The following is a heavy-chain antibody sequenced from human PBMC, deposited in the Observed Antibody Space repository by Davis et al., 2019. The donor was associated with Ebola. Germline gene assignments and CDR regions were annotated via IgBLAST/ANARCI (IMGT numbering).Heavy chain of an antibody. J-gene: IGHJ2*01. Sequence: ASVKVSCKASGYTFTGYYMHWVRQAPGQGLEWMGWINPNSGGTNYAQKFQGRVTMTRDTSISTAYMELSRLRSDDTAVYYCARDLGDGQLLYVWYFDLWGRGTLVTVSS. CDR2: INPNSGGT. D-gene: IGHD2-2*02. V-gene: IGHV1-2*02. CDR1: GYTFTGYY. CDR3: ARDLGDGQLLYVWYFDL.